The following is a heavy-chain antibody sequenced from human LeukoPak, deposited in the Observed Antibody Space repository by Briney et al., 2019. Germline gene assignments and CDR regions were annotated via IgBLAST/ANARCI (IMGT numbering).Heavy chain of an antibody. CDR1: GYTFTGYY. CDR2: INPNNGGT. V-gene: IGHV1-2*02. Sequence: GASVKVSCKASGYTFTGYYMHWVRQAPGQGLEWMGWINPNNGGTNYAQKFQGRVTMTRDTSISTAYMELNRLRSDDTAVYYCARDPYSNYFDYWGQGTLVTVYS. J-gene: IGHJ4*02. CDR3: ARDPYSNYFDY. D-gene: IGHD5-18*01.